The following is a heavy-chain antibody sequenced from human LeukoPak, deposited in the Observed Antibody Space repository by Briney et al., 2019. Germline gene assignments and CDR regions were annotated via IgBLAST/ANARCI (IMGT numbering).Heavy chain of an antibody. J-gene: IGHJ4*02. D-gene: IGHD3-10*01. Sequence: GGSLRLSCAASGFTFSSYWMHWVRQAPGKGLVWVSRINSDGSSTSYADSVKGRFTISRDNAKNTLYPQMNSLRAEDTAVYYCARGVYYYGSGSYSLGYWGQGTLVTVSS. CDR1: GFTFSSYW. CDR2: INSDGSST. V-gene: IGHV3-74*01. CDR3: ARGVYYYGSGSYSLGY.